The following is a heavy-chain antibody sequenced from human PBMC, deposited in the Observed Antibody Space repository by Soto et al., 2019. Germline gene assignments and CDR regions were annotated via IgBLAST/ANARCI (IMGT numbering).Heavy chain of an antibody. CDR1: GYAFTTYG. D-gene: IGHD1-1*01. Sequence: QVHLVQSGAEVKKPGASVKVSCKGSGYAFTTYGITWVRQAPGQGLEWMGWISAHNGNTNYAQKLQGRVTVTRDTSTRTAYMELRRLSSDATAVYYCARGRYGDYWGQGALVTVSS. J-gene: IGHJ4*02. V-gene: IGHV1-18*01. CDR3: ARGRYGDY. CDR2: ISAHNGNT.